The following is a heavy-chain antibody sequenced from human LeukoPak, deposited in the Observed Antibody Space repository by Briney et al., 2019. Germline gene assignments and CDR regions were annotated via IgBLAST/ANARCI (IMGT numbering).Heavy chain of an antibody. D-gene: IGHD6-13*01. CDR3: AKDRAIAAAGVAEYFQH. V-gene: IGHV3-23*01. Sequence: GGSLRLSCAASGFTFSSYAMSWVRQAPGKGLEWVSAISGSGGSTYYADSVKGRFTISRGNSKNTLYLQMNSLRAEDTAVYYCAKDRAIAAAGVAEYFQHWGQGTLVTVSS. CDR1: GFTFSSYA. J-gene: IGHJ1*01. CDR2: ISGSGGST.